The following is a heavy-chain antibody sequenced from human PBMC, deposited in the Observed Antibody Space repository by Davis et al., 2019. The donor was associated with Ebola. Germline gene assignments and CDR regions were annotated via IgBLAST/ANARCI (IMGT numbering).Heavy chain of an antibody. CDR3: ARGNKWEPRKRYFDY. D-gene: IGHD1-26*01. CDR2: IYYSGST. V-gene: IGHV4-61*08. CDR1: GFSLSTSGMC. Sequence: SGPTLVKPTQTLTLTCTFSGFSLSTSGMCVSWIRQPPGKGLEWIGYIYYSGSTNYNPSLKSRVTISVDTSKNQFSLKLSSVTAADTAVYYCARGNKWEPRKRYFDYWGQGTLVTVSS. J-gene: IGHJ4*02.